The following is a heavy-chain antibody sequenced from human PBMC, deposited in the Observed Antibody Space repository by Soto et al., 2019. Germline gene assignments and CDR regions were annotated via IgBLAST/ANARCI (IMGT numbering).Heavy chain of an antibody. CDR1: GFIFDDYA. CDR3: GNLGYSSGWYGMDV. J-gene: IGHJ6*02. V-gene: IGHV3-9*01. D-gene: IGHD6-19*01. CDR2: ISWTSGSI. Sequence: EVQLVESGGGLVQPGRSLRLTCAASGFIFDDYAMHWVRQAPGKGLEWVAGISWTSGSIDYADSVKGRFTISRDNAKNSLYLQMNSLRAEGTAWYYCGNLGYSSGWYGMDVWGQGTTVTVS.